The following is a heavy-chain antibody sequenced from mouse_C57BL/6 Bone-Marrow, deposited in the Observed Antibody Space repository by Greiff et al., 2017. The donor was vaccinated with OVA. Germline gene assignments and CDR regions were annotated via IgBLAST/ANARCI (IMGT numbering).Heavy chain of an antibody. CDR3: AIIYDPYAMDY. CDR1: GYTFTSYW. V-gene: IGHV1-69*01. CDR2: IDPSDSYT. J-gene: IGHJ4*01. Sequence: VQLQQPGAELVMPGASVKLSCKASGYTFTSYWMHWVKQRPGQGLEWIGEIDPSDSYTNYNQKFKGKSTLTVDKSSSTAYMQRSSLTSEDSAVYYCAIIYDPYAMDYWGQGTSVTVSS. D-gene: IGHD2-3*01.